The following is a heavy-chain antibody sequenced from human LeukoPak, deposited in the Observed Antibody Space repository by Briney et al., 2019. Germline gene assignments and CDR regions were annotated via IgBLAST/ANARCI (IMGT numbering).Heavy chain of an antibody. CDR3: ARAPYYYDSSVHLRQYYFDY. CDR1: GGSISSGGYS. V-gene: IGHV4-30-2*01. J-gene: IGHJ4*02. D-gene: IGHD3-22*01. Sequence: SETLSLTCTVSGGSISSGGYSWSWIRQPPGKGLEWIGYIYHSGSTYYNPSLKSRVTISVDRSKNQFSLKLSSVTAADTAVYYCARAPYYYDSSVHLRQYYFDYWGQGTLVTVSS. CDR2: IYHSGST.